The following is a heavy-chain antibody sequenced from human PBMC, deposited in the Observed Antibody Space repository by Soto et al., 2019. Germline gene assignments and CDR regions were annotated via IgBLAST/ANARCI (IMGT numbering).Heavy chain of an antibody. Sequence: QVQLVESGGGVVQPGRSLRLSCAASGFTFSSYAMHWVRQAPGKGLEWVAVISYDGSNKYYADSVKGRFTISRDNSKNTLYLKMTSLGAEDTAVYYWAREGLVPAATPWFDYWGQGTLVTVSS. V-gene: IGHV3-30-3*01. D-gene: IGHD2-2*02. CDR1: GFTFSSYA. CDR2: ISYDGSNK. CDR3: AREGLVPAATPWFDY. J-gene: IGHJ4*02.